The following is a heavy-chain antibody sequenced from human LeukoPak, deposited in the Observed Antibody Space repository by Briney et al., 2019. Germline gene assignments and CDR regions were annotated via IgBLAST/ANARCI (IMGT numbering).Heavy chain of an antibody. CDR3: ARGLSGYASSLGY. J-gene: IGHJ4*02. CDR1: GFTFDDYA. CDR2: ISWNSGSI. Sequence: GGSLRLSCAASGFTFDDYAMHWVRQAPGKGLEWVSGISWNSGSIGYADSVKGRFTISRDNAKNSLYLQMNSLRAEDTAVYYCARGLSGYASSLGYWGQGTLVTVSA. D-gene: IGHD6-6*01. V-gene: IGHV3-9*01.